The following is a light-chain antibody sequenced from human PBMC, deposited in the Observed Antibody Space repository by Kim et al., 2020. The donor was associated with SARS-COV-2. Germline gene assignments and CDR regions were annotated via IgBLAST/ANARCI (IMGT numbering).Light chain of an antibody. Sequence: ESVGDRVTITCRASQDIINYFAWFQLNPGKAPKPLIYAASALQPGVPSRFSGSGSGTDFTLTVTSLQPEDVATYYCQKCDSAPWTFGQGTKVEIK. J-gene: IGKJ1*01. V-gene: IGKV1-27*01. CDR2: AAS. CDR3: QKCDSAPWT. CDR1: QDIINY.